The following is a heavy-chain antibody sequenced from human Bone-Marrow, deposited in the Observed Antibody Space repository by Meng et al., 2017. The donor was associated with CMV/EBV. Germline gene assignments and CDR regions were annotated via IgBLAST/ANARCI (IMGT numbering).Heavy chain of an antibody. CDR1: GYTFTGYY. Sequence: SCKASGYTFTGYYMHWVRQAPGKGLEWVSVIYSGGSTYYADSVKGRFTISRDNSKNTLYLQMNSLRAEDTALYYCAREMDFWSGKPYYGMAVWGQGHTVNVSS. CDR3: AREMDFWSGKPYYGMAV. D-gene: IGHD3-3*01. CDR2: IYSGGST. V-gene: IGHV3-66*02. J-gene: IGHJ6*01.